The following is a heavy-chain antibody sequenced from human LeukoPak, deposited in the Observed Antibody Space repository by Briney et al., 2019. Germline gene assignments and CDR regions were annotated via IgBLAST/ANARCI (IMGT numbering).Heavy chain of an antibody. CDR2: IYSGGST. J-gene: IGHJ4*02. Sequence: GGSLRLSCAASGFTVSSNYMSWVRQAPGKGLEWVSVIYSGGSTYYADSVKGRFTISRDNSKNTLYLQMNSLRAEDTAVYYCARDVRSREDRGVITGLFDYWGQGTLVTVSS. V-gene: IGHV3-53*01. CDR1: GFTVSSNY. CDR3: ARDVRSREDRGVITGLFDY. D-gene: IGHD3-10*01.